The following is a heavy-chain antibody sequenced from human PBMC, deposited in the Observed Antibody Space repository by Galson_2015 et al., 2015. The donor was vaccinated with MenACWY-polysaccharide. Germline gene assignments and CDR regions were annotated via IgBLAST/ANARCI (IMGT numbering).Heavy chain of an antibody. V-gene: IGHV1-8*01. CDR3: TRGRRDTAVAGSAAVLLDY. D-gene: IGHD6-19*01. Sequence: SVKVCCKASGYSFTSYDINWVRQATGQGLEWMGWMSPNTAKTGYAQKFQGRVTMTRNTSISTAYMELSSLTSEDTAVYYCTRGRRDTAVAGSAAVLLDYWGQGILVTVSS. J-gene: IGHJ4*02. CDR1: GYSFTSYD. CDR2: MSPNTAKT.